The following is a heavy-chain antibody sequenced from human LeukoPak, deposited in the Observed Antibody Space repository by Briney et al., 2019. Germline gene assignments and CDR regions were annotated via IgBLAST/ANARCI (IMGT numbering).Heavy chain of an antibody. Sequence: SETLSLTCTVSGGSISSSSYYWGWIRQPPGKGLEWIGSIYYSGSTYYNPSLKSRVTISVDTSKNQFSLKLSSVTAADTAVYYCARLANDYGDYVGNYFDYWGQGTLLTVSS. J-gene: IGHJ4*02. CDR1: GGSISSSSYY. CDR2: IYYSGST. D-gene: IGHD4-17*01. V-gene: IGHV4-39*01. CDR3: ARLANDYGDYVGNYFDY.